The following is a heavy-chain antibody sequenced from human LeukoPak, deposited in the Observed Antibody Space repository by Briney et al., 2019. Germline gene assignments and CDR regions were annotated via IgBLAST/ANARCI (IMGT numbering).Heavy chain of an antibody. D-gene: IGHD5-24*01. CDR2: INWDGGST. CDR3: VRLGRDGYTYGAAY. Sequence: GGCLRLSCAGSGYIFDDYGMRWVRQAPGKSLEWVAGINWDGGSTGYAASVKGRCTISRDNAKTALYLEMNSLRVEDTAFYYCVRLGRDGYTYGAAYWGQGALVTVSS. CDR1: GYIFDDYG. V-gene: IGHV3-20*04. J-gene: IGHJ1*01.